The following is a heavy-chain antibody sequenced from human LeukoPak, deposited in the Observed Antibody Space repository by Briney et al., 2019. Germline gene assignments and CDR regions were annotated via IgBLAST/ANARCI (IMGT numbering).Heavy chain of an antibody. CDR1: GFTFSSYS. J-gene: IGHJ4*02. D-gene: IGHD3-22*01. V-gene: IGHV3-48*04. CDR2: ISSSGSTI. CDR3: ARDHYYYYDSSGYLDY. Sequence: GGSLRLSCAASGFTFSSYSMNWVRQAPGKGLEWVSYISSSGSTIYYADSVKGRFTISRDNAKNSLYLQMNSLRAEDTAVYYCARDHYYYYDSSGYLDYWGQGTLVTVSS.